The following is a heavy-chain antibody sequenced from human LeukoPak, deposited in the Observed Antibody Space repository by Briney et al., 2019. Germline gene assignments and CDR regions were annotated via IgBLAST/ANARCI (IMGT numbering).Heavy chain of an antibody. Sequence: ASVKVSCKASGDTFSSYAISWVRQAPGQGLEWMGRIIPIFGIANYAQKFQGRVTITADKSTSTAYMELSSLRSEDTAVYYCASGREGIAAAVPAEYFQHWGQGTLVTVSS. CDR2: IIPIFGIA. CDR3: ASGREGIAAAVPAEYFQH. D-gene: IGHD6-13*01. V-gene: IGHV1-69*04. CDR1: GDTFSSYA. J-gene: IGHJ1*01.